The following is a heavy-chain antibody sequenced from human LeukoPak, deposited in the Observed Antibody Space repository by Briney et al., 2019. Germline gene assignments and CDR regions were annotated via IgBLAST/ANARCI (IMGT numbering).Heavy chain of an antibody. J-gene: IGHJ6*04. D-gene: IGHD3-10*01. CDR2: ISYDGSNK. CDR1: GFTFSSYG. V-gene: IGHV3-30*18. CDR3: AKDLAFYGSGSYYIAGYYYGMDV. Sequence: PGRSLRLSCAASGFTFSSYGMHWVRQAPGKGLEWVAVISYDGSNKYYADSVKGRFTISRDNSKNTLYLQMNSLRAEDTAVYYCAKDLAFYGSGSYYIAGYYYGMDVWAKGPRSPSPQ.